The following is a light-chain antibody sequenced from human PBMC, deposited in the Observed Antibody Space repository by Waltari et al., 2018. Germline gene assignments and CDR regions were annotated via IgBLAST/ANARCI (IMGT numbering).Light chain of an antibody. Sequence: DIQMTQSPSSLSASVGDRVIITCQGSQDIRKFLYWYQRKPGKAPKVLIYEASNLEKGVPSRFSGSGSGTDFILTISSLQPEDFATYYCQQYDDLPYTFGQGTKLEIK. V-gene: IGKV1-33*01. CDR2: EAS. CDR3: QQYDDLPYT. CDR1: QDIRKF. J-gene: IGKJ2*01.